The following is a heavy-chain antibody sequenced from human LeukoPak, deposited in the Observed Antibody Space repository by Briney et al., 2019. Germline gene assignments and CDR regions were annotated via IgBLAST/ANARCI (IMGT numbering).Heavy chain of an antibody. CDR3: AGDDKDAFDI. V-gene: IGHV4-59*01. CDR2: IYYSGNN. CDR1: GGSISNYY. J-gene: IGHJ3*02. Sequence: PSQTLSLACTVSGGSISNYYWSWIRHPPGRGREWIGYIYYSGNNNYNTSLKSRVTISVDTSKNQFSLKRSSGTAADTAVYYCAGDDKDAFDIWGQGTMVTVSS. D-gene: IGHD3-22*01.